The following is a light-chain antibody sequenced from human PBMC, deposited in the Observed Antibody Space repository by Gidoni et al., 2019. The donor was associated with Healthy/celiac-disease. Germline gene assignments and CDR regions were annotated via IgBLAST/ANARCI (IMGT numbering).Light chain of an antibody. CDR3: QQYNSYSLT. Sequence: DIQMTQSPSTLSASVGDRVTITCRASQSISSWLAWYQQKPGNAPKILIYKASSLESGVPSRFSGSGSGTEFTLTISSLKPDDFATYYCQQYNSYSLTFGGGTKVEIK. CDR2: KAS. J-gene: IGKJ4*01. CDR1: QSISSW. V-gene: IGKV1-5*03.